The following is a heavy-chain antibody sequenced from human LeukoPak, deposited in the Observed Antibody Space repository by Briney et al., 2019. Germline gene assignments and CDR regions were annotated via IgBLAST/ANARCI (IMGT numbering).Heavy chain of an antibody. CDR2: IRSSSTTI. CDR1: GFSFSAYS. CDR3: ARDSRSHCGTDACYGPYFDY. D-gene: IGHD2-2*01. J-gene: IGHJ4*02. Sequence: GGSLRLSCEASGFSFSAYSMSWVRQAPGKGLEWISYIRSSSTTIYYADSVKGRFTISRDSAENSVYLQMNSLRVEDTAVYFCARDSRSHCGTDACYGPYFDYWGQGILVAVSS. V-gene: IGHV3-48*01.